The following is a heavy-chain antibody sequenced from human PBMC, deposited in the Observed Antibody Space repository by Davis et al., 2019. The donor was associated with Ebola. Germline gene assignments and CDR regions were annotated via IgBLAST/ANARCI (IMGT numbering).Heavy chain of an antibody. CDR1: GFTFSTYS. CDR3: ARDRRDGYNPFDY. CDR2: ISSDSDYI. J-gene: IGHJ4*02. Sequence: GGSLRLSCAASGFTFSTYSMSWVRQAPGKGLEWVSSISSDSDYIYYADSAKGRFTISRDNAKNSLYLQMNSLRAEDTAVYYCARDRRDGYNPFDYWGQGTLVTVSS. D-gene: IGHD5-24*01. V-gene: IGHV3-21*01.